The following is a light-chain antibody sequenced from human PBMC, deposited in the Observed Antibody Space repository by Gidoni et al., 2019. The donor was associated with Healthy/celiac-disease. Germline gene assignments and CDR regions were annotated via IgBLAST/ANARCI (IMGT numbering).Light chain of an antibody. V-gene: IGKV1-39*01. CDR1: QSINNY. CDR2: AAS. Sequence: DIPMTHSPSSLSASVGDRVTITCRASQSINNYLNWYQQKPGKAPKLLIYAASSLQSRVPSRISSSGSGTDFTLTISSLQPEDFATYYCQQSYSTTWTFGQGTKVEIK. J-gene: IGKJ1*01. CDR3: QQSYSTTWT.